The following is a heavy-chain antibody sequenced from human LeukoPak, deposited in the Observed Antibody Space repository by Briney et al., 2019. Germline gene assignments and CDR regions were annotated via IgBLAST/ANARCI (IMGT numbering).Heavy chain of an antibody. J-gene: IGHJ1*01. Sequence: GSLRLSCAASGFTFSSYAMHWVRQAPGKGLECVSGISSNGSSTDYANSEKGRFTISRDNSKSTLYLQMGSLSPEDMAVYYCTRGRSGSYYDPPEDWGQGTVDTVSS. CDR3: TRGRSGSYYDPPED. D-gene: IGHD1-26*01. CDR1: GFTFSSYA. CDR2: ISSNGSST. V-gene: IGHV3-64*01.